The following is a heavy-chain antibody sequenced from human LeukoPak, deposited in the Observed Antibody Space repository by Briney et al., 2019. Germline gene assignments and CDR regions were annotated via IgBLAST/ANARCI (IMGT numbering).Heavy chain of an antibody. J-gene: IGHJ4*02. Sequence: GSLRLSCTPSGVRLCDSEINWVRQAPGKGLEWVSYINTGSSSIYHADSLKGRFTISRDDAKNSVYLQLNSLRAEDTALYYCARETSHCGGDCYDYWGQGTLVTVSS. CDR2: INTGSSSI. V-gene: IGHV3-48*03. CDR3: ARETSHCGGDCYDY. D-gene: IGHD2-21*01. CDR1: GVRLCDSE.